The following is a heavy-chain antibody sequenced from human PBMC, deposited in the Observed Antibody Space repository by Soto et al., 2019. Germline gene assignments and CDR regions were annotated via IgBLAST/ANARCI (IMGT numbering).Heavy chain of an antibody. V-gene: IGHV3-30*04. CDR1: GFTFSYYP. J-gene: IGHJ6*02. D-gene: IGHD5-12*01. CDR2: ISFDGSNK. Sequence: QMQLVESGGGAVQPGRSLRLSCAASGFTFSYYPMHWVRQAPGKGLEWVAVISFDGSNKYYADSVKGRFTISRDNYKNTLYLQMNSLGGEDTAVYYCARVPGDMVAILDIYPLDGREPLSDVDVWGQGTTVTVSS. CDR3: ARVPGDMVAILDIYPLDGREPLSDVDV.